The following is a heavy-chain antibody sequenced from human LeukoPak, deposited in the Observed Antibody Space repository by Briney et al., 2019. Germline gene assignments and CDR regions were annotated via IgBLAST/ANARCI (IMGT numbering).Heavy chain of an antibody. CDR2: ISGSGGST. CDR3: AKDSTPGVFGVVTFDY. D-gene: IGHD3-3*01. Sequence: GGSLRLSCAAYGFTFSSYAMSWVRQAPGEGLEWVSAISGSGGSTYYADSVKGRFTISRDNSKNTLYLQMNSLRAEATAVYYCAKDSTPGVFGVVTFDYWGQGTLVTVSS. J-gene: IGHJ4*02. V-gene: IGHV3-23*01. CDR1: GFTFSSYA.